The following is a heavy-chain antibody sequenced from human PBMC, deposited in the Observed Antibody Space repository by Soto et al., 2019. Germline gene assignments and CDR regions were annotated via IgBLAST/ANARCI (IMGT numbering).Heavy chain of an antibody. V-gene: IGHV3-74*03. CDR2: TNTDGTAT. Sequence: GGSLRLSCAASGFTFSAYWMHWVRQAPGKGLVWVSRTNTDGTATTYADSVEGRFTTSRDNAKNMLYLQMNSLRAEDTAVYYCTRGHYYGMDVWGQGTTVT. CDR1: GFTFSAYW. J-gene: IGHJ6*02. CDR3: TRGHYYGMDV.